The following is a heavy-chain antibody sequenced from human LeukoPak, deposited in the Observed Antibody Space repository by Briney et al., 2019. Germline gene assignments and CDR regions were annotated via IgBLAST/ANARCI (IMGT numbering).Heavy chain of an antibody. CDR1: GGSFSGYY. Sequence: SETLSLTCAVYGGSFSGYYWSWIRQPPGKGLEWIGEINHSGSTNYNPSLKSRVTISVDTSKNQFSLKLSSVTAADTAVYYCARGRGYSYASGSYYGNWFDPWGQGTLVTVSS. CDR3: ARGRGYSYASGSYYGNWFDP. J-gene: IGHJ5*02. D-gene: IGHD3-10*01. V-gene: IGHV4-34*01. CDR2: INHSGST.